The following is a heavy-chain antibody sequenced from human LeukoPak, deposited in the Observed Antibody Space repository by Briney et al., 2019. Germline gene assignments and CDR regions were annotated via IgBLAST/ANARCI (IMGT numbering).Heavy chain of an antibody. J-gene: IGHJ3*02. Sequence: ASVKVSCKVSGYTLTELSMHWVRQAPGKGLEWMGGFDPEDGETIYAQKFQGRVTMTTDTSTSTAYMELRSLRSDDTAVYYCASSNLAYCGGDCLLAFDIWGQGTMVTVSS. CDR1: GYTLTELS. CDR2: FDPEDGET. V-gene: IGHV1-24*01. D-gene: IGHD2-21*02. CDR3: ASSNLAYCGGDCLLAFDI.